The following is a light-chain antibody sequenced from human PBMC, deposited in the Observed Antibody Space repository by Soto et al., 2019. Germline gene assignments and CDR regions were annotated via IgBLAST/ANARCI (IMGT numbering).Light chain of an antibody. V-gene: IGKV1-39*01. CDR2: AAS. Sequence: DIEMTQSPSSLSASVGDRVTITCRASQTISSHLNWYQQKPGEAPKLLIYAASSLQSGVPSRFSGSGSGTDFTLTISSLQPEDFATYYCQQSYSTPPITFGQGTRLEI. J-gene: IGKJ5*01. CDR3: QQSYSTPPIT. CDR1: QTISSH.